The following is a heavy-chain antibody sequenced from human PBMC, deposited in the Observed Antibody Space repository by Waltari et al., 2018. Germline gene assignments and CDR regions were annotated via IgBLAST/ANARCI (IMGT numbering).Heavy chain of an antibody. Sequence: QVQMVESGGGVVQPGRSLRLSCAASGFTFSSSSIHWVRQAPGKGREWVALMSYDGSSKYYADSVKGRFTVSRDNSKNTVYLQLNSLRVEETAVYYCAREDICRSTTCYTLDYWGLGTLVTVSS. CDR1: GFTFSSSS. CDR3: AREDICRSTTCYTLDY. D-gene: IGHD2-2*02. V-gene: IGHV3-30*01. CDR2: MSYDGSSK. J-gene: IGHJ4*02.